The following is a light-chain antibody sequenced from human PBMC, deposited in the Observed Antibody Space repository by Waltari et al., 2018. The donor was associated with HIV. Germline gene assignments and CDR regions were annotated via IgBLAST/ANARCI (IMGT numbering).Light chain of an antibody. J-gene: IGLJ2*01. CDR1: SSDVGSYNL. V-gene: IGLV2-23*02. CDR2: DVS. Sequence: QSALTQPASVSGYPGQSITISCTGTSSDVGSYNLVSWYQQHPGKAPKVMIYDVSKRPSGVSNRFSGSKSGNTASLTISGLQAEDEADYYCCSYAGSSTFVLFGGGTKLTVL. CDR3: CSYAGSSTFVL.